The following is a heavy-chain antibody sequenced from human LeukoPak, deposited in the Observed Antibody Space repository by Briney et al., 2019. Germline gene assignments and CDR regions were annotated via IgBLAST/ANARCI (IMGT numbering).Heavy chain of an antibody. D-gene: IGHD3-3*01. CDR1: GFTVSSNY. J-gene: IGHJ4*02. CDR2: IKQDGSEK. Sequence: QTGGSLRLSCAASGFTVSSNYMSWVRQAPGKGLEWVANIKQDGSEKYYVDSVKGRFTISRDNAKNSLYLQMNSLRAEDTAVYYCARAPPPPYYDFWSGPQRHFDYWGQGTLVTVSS. V-gene: IGHV3-7*01. CDR3: ARAPPPPYYDFWSGPQRHFDY.